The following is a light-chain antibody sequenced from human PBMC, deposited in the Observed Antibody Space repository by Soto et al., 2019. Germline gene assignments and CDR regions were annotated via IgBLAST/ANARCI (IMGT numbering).Light chain of an antibody. J-gene: IGKJ1*01. CDR2: GAS. Sequence: EVVLTPSPGTLSLSPVERATLSYRAIQSVSSTYLIWYQQKPGQAPRLLIYGASSRASGVPDRFSGGGSGTDFTLTTSRLEPEDFAVYYCRHFVNSLTWTFGQGTKVDIK. CDR3: RHFVNSLTWT. CDR1: QSVSSTY. V-gene: IGKV3-20*01.